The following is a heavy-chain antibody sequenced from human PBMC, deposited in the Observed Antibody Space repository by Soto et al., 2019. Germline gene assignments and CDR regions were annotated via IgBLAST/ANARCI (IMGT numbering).Heavy chain of an antibody. CDR1: GFTFSNAW. Sequence: NPGGSLRLSCAASGFTFSNAWMNWVRQAPGKGLEWVGRIKSKTDGGTTDYAAPVKGRITISRDDSKKTLYLQMNSLKTEDTAVYYCTTDPLPLNPNYYYYGMDVWGQGTTVTVSS. CDR3: TTDPLPLNPNYYYYGMDV. V-gene: IGHV3-15*07. CDR2: IKSKTDGGTT. J-gene: IGHJ6*02.